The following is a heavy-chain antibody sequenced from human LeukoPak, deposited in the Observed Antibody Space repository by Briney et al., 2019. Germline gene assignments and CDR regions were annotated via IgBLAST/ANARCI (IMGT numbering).Heavy chain of an antibody. CDR1: GYTLTELS. D-gene: IGHD4-17*01. Sequence: ASVKVSCKVSGYTLTELSTHWVRQAPGKGLEWMGGFDPEDGETIYAQKFQGRVTMTEDTSTDTAYMELSSLRSEDTAVYYCATAGDYEGLFDYWGQGTLVTVSS. J-gene: IGHJ4*02. V-gene: IGHV1-24*01. CDR3: ATAGDYEGLFDY. CDR2: FDPEDGET.